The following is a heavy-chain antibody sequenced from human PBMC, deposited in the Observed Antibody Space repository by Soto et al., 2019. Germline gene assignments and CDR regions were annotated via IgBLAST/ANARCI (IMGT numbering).Heavy chain of an antibody. V-gene: IGHV3-11*01. CDR2: ISSSGSTI. CDR3: ARDTVVFDY. CDR1: GFTFSDY. Sequence: GGSLRLSCAASGFTFSDYMSWIRQAPGKGLEWVSYISSSGSTIYYADSVKGRFTISRDNAKNSLYLQMNSLRAEDTAVYYCARDTVVFDYWGQGTLVTVSS. J-gene: IGHJ4*02. D-gene: IGHD4-17*01.